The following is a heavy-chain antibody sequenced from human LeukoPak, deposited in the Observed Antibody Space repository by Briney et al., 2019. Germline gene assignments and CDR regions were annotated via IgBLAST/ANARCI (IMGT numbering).Heavy chain of an antibody. CDR3: ARRALPPAYCGGDCFDAFDI. D-gene: IGHD2-21*02. CDR1: GYRFTSYW. J-gene: IGHJ3*02. Sequence: GESLKISCKGSGYRFTSYWISWVRQMPGKGLEWMGRIDPSDSYTNYSPSFQVHVTISADKSISTAYLQWSSLKASDTAMYYCARRALPPAYCGGDCFDAFDIWGQGTMVTVSS. V-gene: IGHV5-10-1*01. CDR2: IDPSDSYT.